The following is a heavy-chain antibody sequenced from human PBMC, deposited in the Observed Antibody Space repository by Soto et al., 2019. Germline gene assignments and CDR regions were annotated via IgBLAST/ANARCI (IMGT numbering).Heavy chain of an antibody. D-gene: IGHD3-22*01. J-gene: IGHJ4*02. V-gene: IGHV4-39*01. Sequence: QLQLQESGPGLVKPSETLSLTCSVSGGSISSSNYYWGWIRQPPGTGLEWIGNIYYSGTTYYNPSLKSRVTISVDMSKNQFSLKLSSVTAADTAMYYCARCYYDSSGFDSWGQGTLVTVSS. CDR1: GGSISSSNYY. CDR2: IYYSGTT. CDR3: ARCYYDSSGFDS.